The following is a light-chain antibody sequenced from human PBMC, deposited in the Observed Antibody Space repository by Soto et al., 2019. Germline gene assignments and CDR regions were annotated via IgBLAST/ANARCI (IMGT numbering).Light chain of an antibody. CDR2: DVS. CDR3: SSYTSSSTLV. J-gene: IGLJ2*01. Sequence: QSVLTHPASVSGSPGQSITISCTGTSSDVGGYNYVSWYQQHPGKAPKLMIYDVSNRPSGVSNRFSGSKSGNTASLTISGLQAEDEADYYCSSYTSSSTLVFGGGTQLTGL. V-gene: IGLV2-14*01. CDR1: SSDVGGYNY.